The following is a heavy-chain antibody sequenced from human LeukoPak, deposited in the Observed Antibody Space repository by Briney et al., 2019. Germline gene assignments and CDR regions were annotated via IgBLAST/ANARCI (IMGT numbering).Heavy chain of an antibody. CDR1: GGSISNYY. CDR2: IYSSGST. CDR3: GRASPRYGGFDY. Sequence: PSETLSLTCTVSGGSISNYYWSWLRQPAGKGLEWIGRIYSSGSTNYNPSLKSRVTMSVDTSKNQFSLKLSSVAAADTAVYYCGRASPRYGGFDYWGQGTLVTVSS. V-gene: IGHV4-4*07. D-gene: IGHD4-23*01. J-gene: IGHJ4*02.